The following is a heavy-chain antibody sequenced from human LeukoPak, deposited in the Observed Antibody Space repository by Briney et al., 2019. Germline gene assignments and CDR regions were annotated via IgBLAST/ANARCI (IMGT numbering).Heavy chain of an antibody. J-gene: IGHJ4*02. Sequence: GASVKVSCKASGYAFSAYFVHWVRQAPGQGLEWMGWINPNSGGTNYAQKFQGRVTMTRDTSISTAYMELSRLRSDDTAVYYCARDEGGYWGQGTLVTVSS. CDR1: GYAFSAYF. CDR3: ARDEGGY. CDR2: INPNSGGT. V-gene: IGHV1-2*02.